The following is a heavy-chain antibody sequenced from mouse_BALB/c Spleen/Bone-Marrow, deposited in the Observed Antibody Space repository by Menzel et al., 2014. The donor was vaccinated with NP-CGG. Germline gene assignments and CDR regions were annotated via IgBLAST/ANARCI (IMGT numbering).Heavy chain of an antibody. V-gene: IGHV4-1*02. CDR2: INPDSTTI. J-gene: IGHJ3*01. Sequence: EVQLQQSGGGLVQPGGSLKLSCAASGFDFSRYWMGWVRQAPGKGLGWIGEINPDSTTINYTPSLKYKFIISRDNAKNTLFLQMSNVRSEDTALYYCARLGYYGGFAYWGQGTLVTVSA. D-gene: IGHD2-3*01. CDR1: GFDFSRYW. CDR3: ARLGYYGGFAY.